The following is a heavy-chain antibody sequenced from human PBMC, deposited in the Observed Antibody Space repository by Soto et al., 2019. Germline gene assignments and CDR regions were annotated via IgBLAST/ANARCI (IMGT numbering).Heavy chain of an antibody. V-gene: IGHV1-18*04. Sequence: ASVKVSCKASGYTSTIYGISCVRQSPGQGLEWMGWISAYNGNTNYAQKLQGRVTMTTDTSTSTAYMELRSLRSGDTAVYYCARGRAEQQLNWFDPWGQGTLVTVSS. D-gene: IGHD6-13*01. CDR2: ISAYNGNT. CDR3: ARGRAEQQLNWFDP. J-gene: IGHJ5*02. CDR1: GYTSTIYG.